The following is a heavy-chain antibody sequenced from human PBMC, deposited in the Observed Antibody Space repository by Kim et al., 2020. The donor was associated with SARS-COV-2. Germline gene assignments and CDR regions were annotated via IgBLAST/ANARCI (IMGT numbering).Heavy chain of an antibody. V-gene: IGHV4-34*01. CDR1: GGSFSGYY. D-gene: IGHD3-10*01. J-gene: IGHJ5*02. Sequence: SETLSLTCAVHGGSFSGYYWSWIRQPPGKGLERIGEINHSGSTNYNPSPKSRDTISVDTSKNQFSLKLSSVTAADTAGYYCARGLGFGTMVRGYKRTWFDPWGQGTLVTVSS. CDR3: ARGLGFGTMVRGYKRTWFDP. CDR2: INHSGST.